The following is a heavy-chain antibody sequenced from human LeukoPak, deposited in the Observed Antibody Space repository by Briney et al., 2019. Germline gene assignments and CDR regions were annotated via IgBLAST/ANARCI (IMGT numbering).Heavy chain of an antibody. D-gene: IGHD3-9*01. J-gene: IGHJ4*02. CDR2: ISAYNGNT. CDR3: ASTTLTGYYSFDY. V-gene: IGHV1-18*01. Sequence: SVKVSCKASGYTFISYGISWVRQAPGQGLEWMGWISAYNGNTNYAQKLQGRVTMTTDTSTSTAYMELRSLRSDDTAVYYCASTTLTGYYSFDYWGQGTLVTVSS. CDR1: GYTFISYG.